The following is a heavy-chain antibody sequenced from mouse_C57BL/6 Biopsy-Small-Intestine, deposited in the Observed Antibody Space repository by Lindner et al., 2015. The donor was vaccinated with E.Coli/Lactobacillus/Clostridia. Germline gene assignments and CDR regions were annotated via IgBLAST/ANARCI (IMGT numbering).Heavy chain of an antibody. V-gene: IGHV1S45*01. D-gene: IGHD2-3*01. Sequence: SVKVSCKASGYTLSDDEINWVRQATGRGLEWLGWVNPKTDKTAYAQKFQGRVTVTANTSASTVYMELNSLTSDDTAVYYCARGARDFYDSAGYYTGHREDFDYWGQGTLVTVSS. J-gene: IGHJ4*01. CDR2: VNPKTDKT. CDR3: ARGARDFYDSAGYYTGHREDFDY. CDR1: GYTLSDDE.